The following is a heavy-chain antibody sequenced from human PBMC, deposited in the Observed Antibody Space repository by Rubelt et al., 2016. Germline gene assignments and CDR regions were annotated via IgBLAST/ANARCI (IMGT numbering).Heavy chain of an antibody. CDR1: GFSLTTRGM. CDR3: ARGAPGY. V-gene: IGHV4-39*07. Sequence: ESGPALVKPTQTLTLTCTFSGFSLTTRGMCVSWIRQPPGKGLEWIGEVSHSGGTNYNPSLKSRVTISLDTSKNQFSLKLSSVTAADTAVYYCARGAPGYWGQGTLVTVSS. CDR2: VSHSGGT. J-gene: IGHJ4*02.